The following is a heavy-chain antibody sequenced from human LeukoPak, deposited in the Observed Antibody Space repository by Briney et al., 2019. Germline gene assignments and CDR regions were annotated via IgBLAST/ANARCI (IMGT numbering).Heavy chain of an antibody. CDR2: INHSGST. Sequence: SETLSLTCAVYGGSFSGYYWSWIRQPPGKGLEWSGEINHSGSTYYNPSLKSRVTISVDRSKNQFSLKLSSVTAADTAVYYCARDNSGPFDYWGQGTLVTVSS. J-gene: IGHJ4*02. CDR1: GGSFSGYY. CDR3: ARDNSGPFDY. V-gene: IGHV4-34*01. D-gene: IGHD6-19*01.